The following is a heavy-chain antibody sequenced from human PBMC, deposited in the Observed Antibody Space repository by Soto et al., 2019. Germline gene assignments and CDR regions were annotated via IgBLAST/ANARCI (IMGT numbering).Heavy chain of an antibody. CDR3: ARDGSTPTSWEVDYFAY. CDR2: ISAYNGNT. CDR1: GYAFTSYG. J-gene: IGHJ4*02. D-gene: IGHD1-26*01. Sequence: APLKGSCKAAGYAFTSYGSSWRRQTHRQGLEWMGWISAYNGNTNYAQKLQGRVTMTTDTSTSTAYMELRSLRSDDTAVYYCARDGSTPTSWEVDYFAYWGQGTLVTVSS. V-gene: IGHV1-18*01.